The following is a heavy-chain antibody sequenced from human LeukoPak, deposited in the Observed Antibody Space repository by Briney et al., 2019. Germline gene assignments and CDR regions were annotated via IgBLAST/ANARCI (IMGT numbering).Heavy chain of an antibody. CDR2: INPNSGGT. Sequence: SSVKVSCKASGYTFTGYHLHWVRQAPGQGLEWMGWINPNSGGTNYAQKFQGRVTMTRDTSISTAYMELSRLRSDDTAVYYCARDRGDHYYYYKDVWGKGTTVTVSS. CDR3: ARDRGDHYYYYKDV. V-gene: IGHV1-2*02. CDR1: GYTFTGYH. J-gene: IGHJ6*03.